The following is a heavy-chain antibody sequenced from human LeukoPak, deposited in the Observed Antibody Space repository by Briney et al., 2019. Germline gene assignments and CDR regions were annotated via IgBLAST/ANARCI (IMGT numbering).Heavy chain of an antibody. Sequence: ASVKVSCKASGGTFSSYAISWVRQAPGQGLEWMGGIIPIFGTANYAQKFQGRVTITADESTSTAYMELSSLRSEDTAVYYCARGDIVVVPAAIGYFQHWGQGTLVTVSS. D-gene: IGHD2-2*01. V-gene: IGHV1-69*01. CDR1: GGTFSSYA. J-gene: IGHJ1*01. CDR3: ARGDIVVVPAAIGYFQH. CDR2: IIPIFGTA.